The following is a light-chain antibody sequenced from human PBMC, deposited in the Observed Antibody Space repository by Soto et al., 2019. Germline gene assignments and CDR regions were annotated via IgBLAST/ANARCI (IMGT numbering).Light chain of an antibody. V-gene: IGKV1-39*01. CDR3: EQSYSSSPWT. J-gene: IGKJ1*01. CDR2: RAS. Sequence: DIQMTQSPSSLSASVGDRVTISCRASQSISTYLNWYQQKPGTSPRLLIYRASRVKGGVPPRFSCSGTWKVFTLTISSLRPEDVATCCAEQSYSSSPWTFGQGSKVDIK. CDR1: QSISTY.